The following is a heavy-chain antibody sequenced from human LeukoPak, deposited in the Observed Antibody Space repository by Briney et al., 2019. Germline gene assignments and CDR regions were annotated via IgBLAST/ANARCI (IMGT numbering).Heavy chain of an antibody. V-gene: IGHV3-9*01. D-gene: IGHD1-26*01. CDR2: ISWNSGTI. Sequence: GGSLRLSCVASGFTFDDYAMHWVRQAPGKGLEWVSGISWNSGTIGYADSVKGRFTISRDNAKNSLYLQMNSLRAEDTALYYCVKDVGMTTSDDAFDIWGQGTKVTVFS. J-gene: IGHJ3*02. CDR1: GFTFDDYA. CDR3: VKDVGMTTSDDAFDI.